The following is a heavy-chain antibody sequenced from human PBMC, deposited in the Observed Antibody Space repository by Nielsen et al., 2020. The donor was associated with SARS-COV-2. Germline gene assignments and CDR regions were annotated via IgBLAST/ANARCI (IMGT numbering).Heavy chain of an antibody. J-gene: IGHJ4*02. CDR2: ISYDGSNK. D-gene: IGHD6-19*01. V-gene: IGHV3-30*02. CDR3: AKAWKYSSGWYRPGEIDY. CDR1: GFTFSSYG. Sequence: GESLKISCAASGFTFSSYGMHWVRQAPGKGLEWVAVISYDGSNKYYADSVKGRFTITRDNSKNTLHLQMNSLRAEDTAVYYCAKAWKYSSGWYRPGEIDYWGQGTLVTVSS.